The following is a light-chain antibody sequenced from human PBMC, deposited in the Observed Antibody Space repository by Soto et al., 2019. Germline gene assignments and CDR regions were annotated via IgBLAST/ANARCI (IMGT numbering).Light chain of an antibody. J-gene: IGLJ2*01. CDR1: SSDVGDYNY. V-gene: IGLV2-8*01. CDR2: EVS. CDR3: SSYAGSNNLL. Sequence: QSALTQPPSASGSPGQSVTISCTGTSSDVGDYNYVSWYQQYPGKAPKLMSFEVSKRPSGVPDRFSGSKSGNTASLTVSGLQAEDEADYYCSSYAGSNNLLFGGGTQLTVL.